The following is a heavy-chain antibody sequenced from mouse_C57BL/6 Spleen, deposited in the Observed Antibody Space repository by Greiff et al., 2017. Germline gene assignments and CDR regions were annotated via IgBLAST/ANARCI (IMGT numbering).Heavy chain of an antibody. D-gene: IGHD4-1*01. Sequence: EVKVVESGGGLVQPKGSLKLSCAASGFSFNTYAMNWVRQAPGKGLEWVARIRSKSNNYATYYAESVKDRFTISRDASESMLYLQMNNLKTEDTAMDYCERDWDDYFDYWGQGTTLTVSS. CDR1: GFSFNTYA. J-gene: IGHJ2*01. V-gene: IGHV10-1*01. CDR2: IRSKSNNYAT. CDR3: ERDWDDYFDY.